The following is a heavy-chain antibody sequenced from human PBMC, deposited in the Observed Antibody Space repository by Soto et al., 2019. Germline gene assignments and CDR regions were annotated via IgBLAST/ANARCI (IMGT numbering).Heavy chain of an antibody. CDR1: GYTFTSDG. CDR2: ISAYNGNT. V-gene: IGHV1-18*04. CDR3: ARERGPYYDILTGPYYYYYGMDV. Sequence: GASVKVSCKASGYTFTSDGISWVRQAPGQGLEWMGWISAYNGNTNYAQKLQGRVTMTTDTSTSTAYMELRSLRSDDTAVYYCARERGPYYDILTGPYYYYYGMDVWGQGTTVTVSS. J-gene: IGHJ6*02. D-gene: IGHD3-9*01.